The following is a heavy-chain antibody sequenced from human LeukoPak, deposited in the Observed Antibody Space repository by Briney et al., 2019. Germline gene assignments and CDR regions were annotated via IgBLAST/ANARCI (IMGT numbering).Heavy chain of an antibody. CDR1: GGSISSSSYY. CDR2: IYYSGST. CDR3: ASAHRPGATVVTPQSAFDI. Sequence: SETLSLTCTVSGGSISSSSYYWGWIRQPPGKGLEWIGSIYYSGSTYYNPSLKSRVTISVDTSKNQFSLKLSSVTAADTAVYYRASAHRPGATVVTPQSAFDIWGQRTMVTVSS. J-gene: IGHJ3*02. V-gene: IGHV4-39*01. D-gene: IGHD4-23*01.